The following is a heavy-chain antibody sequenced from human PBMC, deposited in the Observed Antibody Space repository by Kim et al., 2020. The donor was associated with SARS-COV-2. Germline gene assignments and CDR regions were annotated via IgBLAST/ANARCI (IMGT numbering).Heavy chain of an antibody. CDR3: ARLYGSGRVTDY. D-gene: IGHD3-10*01. V-gene: IGHV1-2*04. J-gene: IGHJ4*02. Sequence: NYAQKLQGWVTMTRDTSISTAYMELSRLRSDDTAVYYCARLYGSGRVTDYWGQGTLVTVSS.